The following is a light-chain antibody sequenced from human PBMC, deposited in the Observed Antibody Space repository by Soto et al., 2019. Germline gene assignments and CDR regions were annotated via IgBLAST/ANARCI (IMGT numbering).Light chain of an antibody. V-gene: IGKV3-15*01. CDR1: QSVNNN. J-gene: IGKJ2*01. CDR3: QQYNKLPLDT. Sequence: EIILTQSPASLSVSPGERATLSCRASQSVNNNLAWYQQKPGQAPRLLICGANTRATGIPGRFRGSGSGTEFTLTLTRLQSEDFAVYFCQQYNKLPLDTFGQGIKLEIK. CDR2: GAN.